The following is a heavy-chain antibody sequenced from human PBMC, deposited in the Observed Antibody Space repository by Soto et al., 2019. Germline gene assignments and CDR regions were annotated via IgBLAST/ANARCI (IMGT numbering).Heavy chain of an antibody. CDR1: GFAFSSYA. Sequence: QVQLVESGGGVVQPGRSLRLSCAASGFAFSSYAMHWVRKAPGKGLEWVAVISYDGSNKYYADSVKGRFTISRDNSKNTLYLQMNSLRAEDTAVYYCARDLSGLGDWGQGTLVTVSS. CDR3: ARDLSGLGD. J-gene: IGHJ4*02. D-gene: IGHD3-16*01. CDR2: ISYDGSNK. V-gene: IGHV3-30-3*01.